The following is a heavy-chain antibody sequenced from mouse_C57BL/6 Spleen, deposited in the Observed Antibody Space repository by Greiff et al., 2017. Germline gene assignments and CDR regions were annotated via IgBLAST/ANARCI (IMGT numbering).Heavy chain of an antibody. Sequence: VQLQQSGPELVKPGASVKIPCKASGYTFTDYNMDWVKQSHGKSLEWIGDINPNNGGTIYNQKFKGKATLTVAKSASTAYMELRSLTSEDTAVYYCARSYDYDAGYAMDYWGQGTSATVTS. J-gene: IGHJ4*01. CDR1: GYTFTDYN. CDR2: INPNNGGT. D-gene: IGHD2-4*01. CDR3: ARSYDYDAGYAMDY. V-gene: IGHV1-18*01.